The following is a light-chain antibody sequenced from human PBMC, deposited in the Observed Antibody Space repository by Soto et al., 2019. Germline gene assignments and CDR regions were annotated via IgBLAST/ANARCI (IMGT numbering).Light chain of an antibody. V-gene: IGLV2-14*01. CDR2: EVS. J-gene: IGLJ1*01. Sequence: QSVLTQPASVSGSPGQSITISCTGTSSDVGNYIYVFWFQQHPGKAPKLIISEVSNRPSGVSSRFSGSKSGNTASLTSSVLQAEDEAHYYCTSYTTSSTYVFGTRTKGAVL. CDR1: SSDVGNYIY. CDR3: TSYTTSSTYV.